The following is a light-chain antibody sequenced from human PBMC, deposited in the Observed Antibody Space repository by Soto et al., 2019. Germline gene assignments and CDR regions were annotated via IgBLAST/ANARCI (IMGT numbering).Light chain of an antibody. CDR3: CSYAGRDTLFV. CDR2: DVS. J-gene: IGLJ1*01. CDR1: STDVGGYNY. Sequence: QSALTQPRSVSGSPGQSGTISCTGTSTDVGGYNYVSWYQQHPGKVPKLLLSDVSKRPSGVPDRFSGSKSGNTASLTISGLHAEDESDYYCCSYAGRDTLFVFGSGTKVTVL. V-gene: IGLV2-11*01.